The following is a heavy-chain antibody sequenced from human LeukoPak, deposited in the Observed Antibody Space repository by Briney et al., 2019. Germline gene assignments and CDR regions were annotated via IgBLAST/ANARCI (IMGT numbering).Heavy chain of an antibody. CDR1: GFTFSSYG. CDR2: ISYDGSNK. CDR3: AKDRTHYDILIGY. Sequence: GGSLRLSCAASGFTFSSYGMHWVRQAPGKGLEWVAVISYDGSNKYYADSVKGRFTISRDNSKNTLYLQMNSLRVEDTAVYYCAKDRTHYDILIGYWGQGTLVTVSS. V-gene: IGHV3-30*18. J-gene: IGHJ4*02. D-gene: IGHD3-9*01.